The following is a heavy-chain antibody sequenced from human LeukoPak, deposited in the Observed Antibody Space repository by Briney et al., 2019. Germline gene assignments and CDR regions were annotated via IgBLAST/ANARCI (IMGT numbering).Heavy chain of an antibody. Sequence: SETLSLTCTVSGGSISSYYWSWIRHPPRKGLEWVGYIYSSGSTSYNPSLERRRSISVDTSKNQFSLKLSSVTAADTAVYYCARRADYGDSLRAFDIWGQGTMVTVSS. CDR2: IYSSGST. J-gene: IGHJ3*02. CDR1: GGSISSYY. D-gene: IGHD4-17*01. V-gene: IGHV4-59*08. CDR3: ARRADYGDSLRAFDI.